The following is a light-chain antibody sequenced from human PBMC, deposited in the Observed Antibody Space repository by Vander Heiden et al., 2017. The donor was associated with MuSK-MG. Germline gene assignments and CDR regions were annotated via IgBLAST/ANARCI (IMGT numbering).Light chain of an antibody. CDR2: AAS. Sequence: DIQMTQSPSSLSASVGDRVTITCRASQSISSYLNWYQQKPGKAPKLLIYAASSLQRGVKSRFSGSGDGTDFTLTISSRQPEDFATYYCQQMDSNHRCITFGGGTKVEIK. J-gene: IGKJ4*01. CDR3: QQMDSNHRCIT. V-gene: IGKV1-39*01. CDR1: QSISSY.